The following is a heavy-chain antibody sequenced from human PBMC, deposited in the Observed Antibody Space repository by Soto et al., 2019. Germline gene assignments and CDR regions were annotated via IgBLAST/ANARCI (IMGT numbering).Heavy chain of an antibody. D-gene: IGHD1-26*01. V-gene: IGHV3-74*01. CDR2: LSGDGTDT. CDR1: GFTFSSYW. Sequence: EVQLVESGGGLVQPGGSLRLSCVTSGFTFSSYWMHWVRQDPGKGLVWVACLSGDGTDTRYADSVKGRFSISRDNAKDPPLLEVKRAKNGRNACFFRGKEPMGPNPNYPWGQGALVTVSS. J-gene: IGHJ5*02. CDR3: GKEPMGPNPNYP.